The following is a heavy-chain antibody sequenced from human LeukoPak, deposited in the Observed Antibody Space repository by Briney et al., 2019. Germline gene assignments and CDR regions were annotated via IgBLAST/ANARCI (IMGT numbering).Heavy chain of an antibody. Sequence: GGSLRLSCATSGFIFGNYWMHLVRQAPGKGLVWVSRINNDGSSTTYADSVKGRFTISRDNARNTLYLQMNSLRAEDTAVYYCARDGISCSGGHCYFASWGQGTLVTVSS. V-gene: IGHV3-74*01. CDR2: INNDGSST. D-gene: IGHD2-15*01. J-gene: IGHJ4*02. CDR1: GFIFGNYW. CDR3: ARDGISCSGGHCYFAS.